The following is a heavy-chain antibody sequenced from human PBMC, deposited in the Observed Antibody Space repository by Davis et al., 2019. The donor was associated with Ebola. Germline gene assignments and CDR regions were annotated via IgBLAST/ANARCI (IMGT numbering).Heavy chain of an antibody. Sequence: GGSLRLSCPASGFTFGTYDMSWVRQAPGQGLEWVSGISASGGSTYYADSVKGRFTISRDNSKNTLYLQMNSLRAEDTAVYYCARDGKQWLGPNGYWGQGTLVTVSS. CDR2: ISASGGST. CDR3: ARDGKQWLGPNGY. CDR1: GFTFGTYD. D-gene: IGHD6-19*01. V-gene: IGHV3-23*01. J-gene: IGHJ4*02.